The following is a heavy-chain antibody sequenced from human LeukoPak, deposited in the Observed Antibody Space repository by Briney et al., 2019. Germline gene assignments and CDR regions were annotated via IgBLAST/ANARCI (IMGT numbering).Heavy chain of an antibody. V-gene: IGHV3-23*01. D-gene: IGHD3-22*01. CDR1: GFTFSNYA. CDR2: ISGSGVST. J-gene: IGHJ3*02. Sequence: GGSLRLSCAASGFTFSNYAMSWVRQAPGKGLEWVSAISGSGVSTYYADSVKGRFTISRDNSKNTLYLQMNSLRAEDTAVYYCANDGAYYDSSTDAFDIWGQGAMVTVSS. CDR3: ANDGAYYDSSTDAFDI.